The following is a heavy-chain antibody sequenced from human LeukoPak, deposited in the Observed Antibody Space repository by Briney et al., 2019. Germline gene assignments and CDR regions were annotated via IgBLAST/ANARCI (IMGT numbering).Heavy chain of an antibody. CDR1: GFTFSDYY. CDR3: ARRGSSWYMDV. V-gene: IGHV3-11*04. CDR2: ISSSGSTI. Sequence: GGSLRLSCAASGFTFSDYYMSWLRQAPGKGLEWVSYISSSGSTIYYADSVKGRFTIPRDNAKNSLYLQMNSLRAEDTAVYYCARRGSSWYMDVWGKGTTVTVSS. D-gene: IGHD6-6*01. J-gene: IGHJ6*03.